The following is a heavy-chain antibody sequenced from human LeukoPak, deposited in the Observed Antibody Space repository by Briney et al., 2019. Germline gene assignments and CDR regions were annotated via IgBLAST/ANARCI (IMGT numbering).Heavy chain of an antibody. V-gene: IGHV3-23*01. CDR3: AKGIYSSGWSYFDY. Sequence: GGSPRLSCAASGFMFHSYAMNWVRQAPGKGLEWVSTLSGSGITTYYADSVKGRFTISRDNSKNTLYLQMNSLRAEDTAVYYCAKGIYSSGWSYFDYWGHGTLVTVSS. CDR2: LSGSGITT. J-gene: IGHJ4*01. D-gene: IGHD6-19*01. CDR1: GFMFHSYA.